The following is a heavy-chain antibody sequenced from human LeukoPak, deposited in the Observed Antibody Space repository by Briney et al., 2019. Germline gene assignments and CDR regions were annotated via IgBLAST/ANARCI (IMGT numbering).Heavy chain of an antibody. CDR2: IYSGGST. J-gene: IGHJ4*02. Sequence: GGSLRLSCAASGLTVRNNYMSWVRQAPGKGLEWVSVIYSGGSTFYADSVKGRFTISRDNSKNTLYLQMNSLRAEDTALYYCARDTYYDSTGYYYSDYWGQGTLVTVSS. D-gene: IGHD3-22*01. V-gene: IGHV3-53*01. CDR3: ARDTYYDSTGYYYSDY. CDR1: GLTVRNNY.